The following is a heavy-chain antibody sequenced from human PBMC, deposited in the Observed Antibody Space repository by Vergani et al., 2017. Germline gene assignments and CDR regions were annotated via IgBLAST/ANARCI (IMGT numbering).Heavy chain of an antibody. J-gene: IGHJ4*02. Sequence: EVQLVESGGGLVQPGRSLRLSCTASGFTFGDYAMSWFRQAPGKGLEWVGFISSKAYGGTTEYAASVKGRFTISRDDSKSIAYLQMNSLKTEDTAVYYCTRDSILTGYPYWGQGTLVTVSS. CDR2: ISSKAYGGTT. CDR3: TRDSILTGYPY. CDR1: GFTFGDYA. D-gene: IGHD3-9*01. V-gene: IGHV3-49*03.